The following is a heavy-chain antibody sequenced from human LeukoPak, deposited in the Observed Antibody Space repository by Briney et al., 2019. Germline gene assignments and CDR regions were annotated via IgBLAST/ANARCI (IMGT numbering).Heavy chain of an antibody. Sequence: PSETLSLTCTVSGGSISSYYWSWIRQPPGKGLEWLGYIYYSGSTNYNPSLKSRVTISVDTSKNQFSLKLSSVTAADTAVYYCARGSGLRYFDWLLEVPFDYWGQGTLVTVSS. J-gene: IGHJ4*02. CDR3: ARGSGLRYFDWLLEVPFDY. V-gene: IGHV4-59*01. CDR1: GGSISSYY. D-gene: IGHD3-9*01. CDR2: IYYSGST.